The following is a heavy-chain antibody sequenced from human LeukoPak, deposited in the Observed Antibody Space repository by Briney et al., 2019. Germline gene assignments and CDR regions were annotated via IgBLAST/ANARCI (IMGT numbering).Heavy chain of an antibody. J-gene: IGHJ4*02. Sequence: SETLSLTCTVSGGSISSGGYYWSWIRQPPGKGLEWIGYIYHSGSTYYNPSLKSRVTISVDRSKNQFSLKLSSVTAADTAVYYCARDEIGDVVVPAVHFDYWGQGTLVTVSS. D-gene: IGHD2-2*01. CDR1: GGSISSGGYY. CDR3: ARDEIGDVVVPAVHFDY. CDR2: IYHSGST. V-gene: IGHV4-30-2*01.